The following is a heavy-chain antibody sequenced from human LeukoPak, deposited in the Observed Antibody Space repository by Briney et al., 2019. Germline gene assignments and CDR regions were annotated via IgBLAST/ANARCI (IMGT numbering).Heavy chain of an antibody. CDR2: ISAYNGNT. V-gene: IGHV1-18*01. CDR1: GYTFTSYG. Sequence: ASVKVSCKASGYTFTSYGISWVRQAPGQGLEWMGWISAYNGNTNYAQKLQGRVTMTTDTSTSTAYMELRSLRSDDTAVYYCARDHRRRGNNYYDSSGYFARYYYYYGMDVWGQGTTVTVSS. CDR3: ARDHRRRGNNYYDSSGYFARYYYYYGMDV. J-gene: IGHJ6*02. D-gene: IGHD3-22*01.